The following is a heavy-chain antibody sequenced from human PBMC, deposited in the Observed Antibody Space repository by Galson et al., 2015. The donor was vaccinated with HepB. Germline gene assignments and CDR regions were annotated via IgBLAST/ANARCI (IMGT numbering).Heavy chain of an antibody. V-gene: IGHV3-13*01. Sequence: SLRLSCAASGFTFSSYDMHGVRQAIGKGLEWVSAIGLADDTYYSGSVKGRFTISRENAKNSLSLQMTSLRAGDTAVYYCARESRAHSTGFDALDIWGQGTLVAVSA. D-gene: IGHD2-8*02. CDR1: GFTFSSYD. CDR3: ARESRAHSTGFDALDI. CDR2: IGLADDT. J-gene: IGHJ3*02.